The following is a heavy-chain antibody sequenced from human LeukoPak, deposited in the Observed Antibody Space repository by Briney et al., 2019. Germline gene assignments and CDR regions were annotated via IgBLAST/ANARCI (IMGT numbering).Heavy chain of an antibody. V-gene: IGHV3-23*01. CDR2: ISGSGGST. CDR3: AKEEGYSSSWYGDY. D-gene: IGHD6-13*01. CDR1: GFTFSSYA. J-gene: IGHJ4*02. Sequence: GGSLRLSCAASGFTFSSYAMSWVRQAPGKGLEWVSAISGSGGSTYYADSVKGRFTISRDNSKNTLYLQMNGLRAEGTAVYYCAKEEGYSSSWYGDYWGQGTLVTVSS.